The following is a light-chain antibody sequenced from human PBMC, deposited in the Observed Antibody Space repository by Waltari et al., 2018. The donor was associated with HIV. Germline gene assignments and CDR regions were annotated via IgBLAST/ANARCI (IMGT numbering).Light chain of an antibody. J-gene: IGLJ3*02. Sequence: QFVLTQAPSVSAAPGQNVTISCPGSSSNICNNYVSWYQHFPGTAPKLLIYDINKRPSGIPDRFSGSKSGTSATLAIAGLQTGDEADYYCGTWDSSLSVGLFGGGTKVTVL. V-gene: IGLV1-51*01. CDR1: SSNICNNY. CDR3: GTWDSSLSVGL. CDR2: DIN.